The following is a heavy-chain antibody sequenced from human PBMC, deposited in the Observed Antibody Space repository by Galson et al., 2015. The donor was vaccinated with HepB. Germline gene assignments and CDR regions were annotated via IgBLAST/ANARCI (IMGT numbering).Heavy chain of an antibody. Sequence: SLRLSCAASGFTFSNAWMSWVRQAPGKGLEWVGRIKSKTDGGTTDYAAPVKGRFTISRDDSKNTLYLQMNSLKTEDTAVYYCTTDPPARGSYSDYYYYYGMDVWGQGTTVTVSS. CDR1: GFTFSNAW. J-gene: IGHJ6*02. V-gene: IGHV3-15*01. D-gene: IGHD3-16*01. CDR2: IKSKTDGGTT. CDR3: TTDPPARGSYSDYYYYYGMDV.